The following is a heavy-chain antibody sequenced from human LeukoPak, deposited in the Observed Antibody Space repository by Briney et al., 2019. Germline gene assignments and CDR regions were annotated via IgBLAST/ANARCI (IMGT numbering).Heavy chain of an antibody. CDR2: VNADGSDT. V-gene: IGHV3-7*01. CDR1: GFTFSSDW. D-gene: IGHD6-19*01. CDR3: VRWGVTAGMQD. J-gene: IGHJ1*01. Sequence: RGSLRLSCEASGFTFSSDWMGWVRQAPGKGLEWVANVNADGSDTYHVDSVKGRFTISRSNAKKSLFLQMNSLRVEDTALYYCVRWGVTAGMQDWGQGTLITVS.